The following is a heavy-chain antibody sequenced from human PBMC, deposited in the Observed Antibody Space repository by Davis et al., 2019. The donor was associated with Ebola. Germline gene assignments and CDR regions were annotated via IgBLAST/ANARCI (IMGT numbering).Heavy chain of an antibody. Sequence: MPSETLSLTCSVSGASISSYYWSWIRQPPGKGLEWIGYIYYSGSTNYNPSLKSRVTISVDTSKNQFSLKLSSVTAADTAVYYCAREIQAYYYDSSDFYFDYWGQGTLVTVSS. V-gene: IGHV4-59*01. J-gene: IGHJ4*02. D-gene: IGHD3-22*01. CDR3: AREIQAYYYDSSDFYFDY. CDR2: IYYSGST. CDR1: GASISSYY.